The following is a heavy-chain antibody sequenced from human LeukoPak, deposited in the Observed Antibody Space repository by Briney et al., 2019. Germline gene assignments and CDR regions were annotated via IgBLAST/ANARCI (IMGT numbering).Heavy chain of an antibody. J-gene: IGHJ4*02. Sequence: ASVKVSCKASGYTFTGYYMHWVRQAPGQGLEWMGIINPSGGSTSYAQKFQGRVTMTRDTSTSTVYMELSSLRSEDTAVYYCASTYYDILTGYYSPFDYWGRGTLVTVSS. CDR1: GYTFTGYY. V-gene: IGHV1-46*01. D-gene: IGHD3-9*01. CDR2: INPSGGST. CDR3: ASTYYDILTGYYSPFDY.